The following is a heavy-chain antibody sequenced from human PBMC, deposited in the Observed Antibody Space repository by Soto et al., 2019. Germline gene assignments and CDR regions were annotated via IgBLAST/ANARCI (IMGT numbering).Heavy chain of an antibody. Sequence: EVQLVESGGGLVQPGRSLRLSCAASGFTFDDYAMHWVRQAPGKGLEWVSGISCNSGIIDYADSVKGRFTISRDNSKNSLYLQMNSLRAEDTALYYCAKGYSYGVLEPLGYWGQGTLVTVSS. CDR2: ISCNSGII. CDR3: AKGYSYGVLEPLGY. CDR1: GFTFDDYA. J-gene: IGHJ4*02. D-gene: IGHD5-18*01. V-gene: IGHV3-9*01.